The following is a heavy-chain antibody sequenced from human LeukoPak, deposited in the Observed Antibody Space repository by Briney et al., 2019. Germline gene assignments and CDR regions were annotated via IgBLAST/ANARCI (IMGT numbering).Heavy chain of an antibody. J-gene: IGHJ6*02. D-gene: IGHD5-18*01. CDR3: QGYSYGYPNYYYGMDV. CDR2: IYYSGST. V-gene: IGHV4-31*03. Sequence: SETLSLTCTVSGGSISSGGYYWSWICQHPGKGLEWIGYIYYSGSTYYNPSLKSRVTISVDTSKNQFSLKLSSVTAADTAVYYCQGYSYGYPNYYYGMDVWGQGTTVTVSS. CDR1: GGSISSGGYY.